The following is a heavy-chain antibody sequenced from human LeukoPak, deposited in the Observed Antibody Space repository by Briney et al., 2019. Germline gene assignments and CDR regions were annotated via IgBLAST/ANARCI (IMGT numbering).Heavy chain of an antibody. D-gene: IGHD2-21*01. CDR2: ISVHNGNT. Sequence: ASVKVSCKASGYTFTKYGISWVRQAPGQGLEWMGWISVHNGNTNYAQRLQGRVTMTTDTSSSTAYMELRSLRSDDTAVYYCARATLRFQNYFYYMDVWGRGTTVTVSS. CDR1: GYTFTKYG. V-gene: IGHV1-18*01. J-gene: IGHJ6*03. CDR3: ARATLRFQNYFYYMDV.